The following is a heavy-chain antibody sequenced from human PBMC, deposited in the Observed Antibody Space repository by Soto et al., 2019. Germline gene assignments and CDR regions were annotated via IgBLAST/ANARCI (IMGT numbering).Heavy chain of an antibody. V-gene: IGHV3-30-3*01. CDR2: ISYGGSNK. CDR3: ARGGYSYGSYYYYGMDV. D-gene: IGHD5-18*01. Sequence: PGGSLRLSCAASGFTFSSYAMHWVRQAPGKGLEWVAVISYGGSNKYYADSVKGRFTISRDNSKNTLYLQMNSLRAEDTAVYYCARGGYSYGSYYYYGMDVWGQGTTVTVSS. J-gene: IGHJ6*02. CDR1: GFTFSSYA.